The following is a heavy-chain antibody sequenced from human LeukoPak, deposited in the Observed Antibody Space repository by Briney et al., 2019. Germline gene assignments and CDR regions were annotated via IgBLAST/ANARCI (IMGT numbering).Heavy chain of an antibody. J-gene: IGHJ6*03. V-gene: IGHV3-7*01. CDR2: IKQDGSEK. CDR1: GFTFRSYS. Sequence: GGSLRLSCAASGFTFRSYSMSWVRQAPGKGLEWVANIKQDGSEKYYVDSVKGRFTISRDNAKNSLYLQMNSLRAEDTAVYYCARDSNNYYYYMDVWGKGTTVTISS. CDR3: ARDSNNYYYYMDV.